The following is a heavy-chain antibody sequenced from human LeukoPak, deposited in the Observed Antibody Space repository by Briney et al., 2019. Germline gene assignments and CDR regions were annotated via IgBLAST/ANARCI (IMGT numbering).Heavy chain of an antibody. CDR3: ARCSSTSCYRGSFDY. D-gene: IGHD2-2*02. CDR2: IKQDGSEK. V-gene: IGHV3-7*01. J-gene: IGHJ4*02. CDR1: GFTFSSYW. Sequence: GGSLRLSCAASGFTFSSYWMSWVRQAPGKGLEWVANIKQDGSEKYYVDSVKGRFTISRDNAKNSLYLQMNSLRAEDTVVYYCARCSSTSCYRGSFDYWGQGTLVTVSS.